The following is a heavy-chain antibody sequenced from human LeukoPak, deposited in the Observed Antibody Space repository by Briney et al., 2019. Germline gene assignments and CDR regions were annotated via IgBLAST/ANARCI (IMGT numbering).Heavy chain of an antibody. CDR1: GFIVSSSY. J-gene: IGHJ1*01. CDR3: ARGSALSSYSH. D-gene: IGHD2-15*01. CDR2: IYGDRRT. V-gene: IGHV3-53*01. Sequence: PGGSLRLSCTASGFIVSSSYMSWVRQAPGKGPEWVSIIYGDRRTYYAESVKGRFTISRDDSQNMVFLQMDSLRAEDTARYYCARGSALSSYSHWGQGALVTVSS.